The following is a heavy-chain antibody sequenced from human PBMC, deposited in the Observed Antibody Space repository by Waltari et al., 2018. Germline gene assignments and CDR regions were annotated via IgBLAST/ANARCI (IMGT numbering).Heavy chain of an antibody. CDR1: GFTFSSYG. Sequence: QVQLVESGGGVVQPGRSLRLSCAASGFTFSSYGMHWVRQAPGKGLEWVAVIWYDGSNKYYADSVKGRFTISRDNSKNTLYLQMNSLRAEDTAVYYCAKDPPGGGGDLTFQHWGQGTLVTVSS. V-gene: IGHV3-33*06. D-gene: IGHD2-21*01. CDR2: IWYDGSNK. J-gene: IGHJ1*01. CDR3: AKDPPGGGGDLTFQH.